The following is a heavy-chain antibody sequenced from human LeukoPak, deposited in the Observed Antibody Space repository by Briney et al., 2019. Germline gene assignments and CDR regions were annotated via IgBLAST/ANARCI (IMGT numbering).Heavy chain of an antibody. J-gene: IGHJ4*02. V-gene: IGHV3-74*03. Sequence: PGGSLRLSCTASGFTFTTYWMHWVRQAPGKGLGWVARINTDGRVTTYAESVKGGFTVSRYNAQNTLYLEMNNLRPEDTAVYYCIRETHVGLHLEYWGQGTLATVTS. CDR2: INTDGRVT. CDR1: GFTFTTYW. CDR3: IRETHVGLHLEY. D-gene: IGHD3-10*02.